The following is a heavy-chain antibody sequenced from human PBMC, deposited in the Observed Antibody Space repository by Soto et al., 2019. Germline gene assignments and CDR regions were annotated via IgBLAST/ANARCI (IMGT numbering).Heavy chain of an antibody. D-gene: IGHD6-13*01. Sequence: PSETLSLTCTVSGGSISSYYWSWIRQPPGKGLEWIGYIYYSGSTNYNPSLKSRVTISVDTSKNQFSLKLSSVTAADTAAYYCARVYSSSWYGIDPWGQGTLVTVSS. CDR3: ARVYSSSWYGIDP. V-gene: IGHV4-59*01. J-gene: IGHJ5*02. CDR1: GGSISSYY. CDR2: IYYSGST.